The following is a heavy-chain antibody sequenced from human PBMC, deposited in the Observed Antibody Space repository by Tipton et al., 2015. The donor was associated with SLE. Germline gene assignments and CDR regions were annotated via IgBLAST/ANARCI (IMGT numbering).Heavy chain of an antibody. J-gene: IGHJ6*03. Sequence: TLSLTCTVSGGSINSYYWTWGRQPAGKGLEWIGHFHSSGILNYNPSLKSRVTMSGDTSKNQFSLKLSSVTAADTAVYYCARHPSSFDYYYYYYMDVWGKGTTVTVSS. CDR3: ARHPSSFDYYYYYYMDV. CDR2: FHSSGIL. V-gene: IGHV4-4*07. CDR1: GGSINSYY.